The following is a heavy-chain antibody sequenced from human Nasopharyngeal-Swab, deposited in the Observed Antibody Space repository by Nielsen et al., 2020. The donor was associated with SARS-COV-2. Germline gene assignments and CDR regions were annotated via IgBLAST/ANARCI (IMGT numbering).Heavy chain of an antibody. CDR3: ARDRVGWLQLSPDAFDI. D-gene: IGHD5-24*01. V-gene: IGHV3-33*01. Sequence: GGSLRLSCTVSGFTFSSYGMLWVRQAPGKGLEWVAVIWYNGSYKYYGDSVKGRFTISRDNSKNTLYLEMNNLRVEDTAVYYCARDRVGWLQLSPDAFDIWGQGTMVTVSS. CDR2: IWYNGSYK. J-gene: IGHJ3*02. CDR1: GFTFSSYG.